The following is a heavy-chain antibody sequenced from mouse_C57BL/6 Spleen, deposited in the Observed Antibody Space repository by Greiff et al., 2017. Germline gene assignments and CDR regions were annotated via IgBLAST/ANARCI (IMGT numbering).Heavy chain of an antibody. Sequence: QVQLQQPGAELVKPGASVKLSCKASGYTFTSSWMHWVKQRPGQGLEWIGMIHPKSGSTNYNEKFKSKATLTVDKSSSTAYMQLSSLTSEDSAVYYCAIYVNYDEDYYAMDYWGQGTSVTVSS. CDR1: GYTFTSSW. CDR3: AIYVNYDEDYYAMDY. V-gene: IGHV1-64*01. CDR2: IHPKSGST. J-gene: IGHJ4*01. D-gene: IGHD2-1*01.